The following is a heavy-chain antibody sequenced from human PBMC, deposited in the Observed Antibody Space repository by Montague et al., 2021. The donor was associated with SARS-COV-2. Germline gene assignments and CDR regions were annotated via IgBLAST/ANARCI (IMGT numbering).Heavy chain of an antibody. D-gene: IGHD4-17*01. J-gene: IGHJ6*02. V-gene: IGHV4-34*01. CDR2: INHNRST. Sequence: SETLSLTCAVYGGSFSGYDWSWIRMPPGKGLEWMGVINHNRSTNYNPSLNSRVTISIYTSKNQFSLTLSSGTAADTAVYYCARARTVTTFYYYYGMDDWGQGTTVTVSS. CDR1: GGSFSGYD. CDR3: ARARTVTTFYYYYGMDD.